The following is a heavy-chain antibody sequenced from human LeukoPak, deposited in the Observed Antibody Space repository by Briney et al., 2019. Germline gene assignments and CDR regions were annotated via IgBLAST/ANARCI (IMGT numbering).Heavy chain of an antibody. D-gene: IGHD7-27*01. Sequence: PGGTLRLSCASSGFTFSNHGMNWVRQAPGKGLEWLSGISPRGGGTYYADSVKGRFTISRDDSKSTLSLQMNSLRVEDTAVYYYARDLAWGALDYWGQGTLVSVSS. V-gene: IGHV3-23*01. CDR1: GFTFSNHG. CDR3: ARDLAWGALDY. CDR2: ISPRGGGT. J-gene: IGHJ4*02.